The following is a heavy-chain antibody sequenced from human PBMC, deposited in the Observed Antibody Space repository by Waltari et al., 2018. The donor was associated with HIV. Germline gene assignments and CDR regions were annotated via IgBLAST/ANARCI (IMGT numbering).Heavy chain of an antibody. CDR2: IYYSGST. V-gene: IGHV4-39*01. D-gene: IGHD3-22*01. CDR3: ARLRPTTSYYYDSSGYYRDY. CDR1: GGSISSSSYY. Sequence: LVKPSETLSLTCTVSGGSISSSSYYWGWIRQPPGKGLEWIGSIYYSGSTYYNPSLKSRVTISVDTSKNQFSLKLSSVTAADTAVYYCARLRPTTSYYYDSSGYYRDYWGQGTLVTVSS. J-gene: IGHJ4*02.